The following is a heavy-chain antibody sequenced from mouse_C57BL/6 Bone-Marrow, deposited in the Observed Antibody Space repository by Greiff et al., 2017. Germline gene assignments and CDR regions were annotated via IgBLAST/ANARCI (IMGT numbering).Heavy chain of an antibody. CDR3: ARSVVADYYAMDY. CDR1: GYAFSSSW. D-gene: IGHD1-1*01. Sequence: LEESGPELVKPGASVKISCKASGYAFSSSWMNWVKQRPGKGLEWIGRIYPGDGDTNYNGKFKGKATLTADKSSSTAYMQLSSLTSEDSAVYFCARSVVADYYAMDYWGQGTSVTVSS. J-gene: IGHJ4*01. CDR2: IYPGDGDT. V-gene: IGHV1-82*01.